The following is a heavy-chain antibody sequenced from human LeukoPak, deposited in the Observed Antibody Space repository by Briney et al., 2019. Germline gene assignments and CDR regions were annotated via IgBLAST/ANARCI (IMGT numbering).Heavy chain of an antibody. CDR2: IRYGGSNK. CDR3: AKDSWYSSGSYWYDDPYFFDY. CDR1: GFTFSSYG. J-gene: IGHJ4*02. V-gene: IGHV3-30*02. D-gene: IGHD6-19*01. Sequence: HPGGSLRLSCAASGFTFSSYGMHWVRQAPGKGLEWVAFIRYGGSNKYYADSVKGRFTISRDNSKNTLYLQMNSLRPEDTAVYYCAKDSWYSSGSYWYDDPYFFDYWGQGTLVTVSS.